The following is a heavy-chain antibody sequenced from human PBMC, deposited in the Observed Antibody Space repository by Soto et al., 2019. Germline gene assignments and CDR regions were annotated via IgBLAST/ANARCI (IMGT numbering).Heavy chain of an antibody. CDR2: IYYRGNT. CDR1: GDSINSDSYY. V-gene: IGHV4-39*01. CDR3: ARLEGLATISYYFDY. J-gene: IGHJ4*02. Sequence: SETLSLTCSVSGDSINSDSYYWCWIRQPPGKGLEWIGSIYYRGNTYYNPSLKTRVTISLDKSKSQFSLKLNSVTAADSAVYFCARLEGLATISYYFDYWGQGTLVTVSS. D-gene: IGHD3-9*01.